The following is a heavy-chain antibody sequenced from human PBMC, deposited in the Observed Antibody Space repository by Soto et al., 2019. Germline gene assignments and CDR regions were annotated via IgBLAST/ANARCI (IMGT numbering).Heavy chain of an antibody. CDR2: IIPIFGIA. V-gene: IGHV1-69*08. D-gene: IGHD2-2*01. Sequence: QVQLVQSGAEVKKPGSSVKVSCKASGGTFSRYSITWVRQAPGHGLEWIGRIIPIFGIASYAQKFQGRVTITADESTRTAXMXMSSLRSDDTAVYYCAREDRDRATGLVPAAIDGMDVWGQGTTVTVSS. CDR1: GGTFSRYS. J-gene: IGHJ6*02. CDR3: AREDRDRATGLVPAAIDGMDV.